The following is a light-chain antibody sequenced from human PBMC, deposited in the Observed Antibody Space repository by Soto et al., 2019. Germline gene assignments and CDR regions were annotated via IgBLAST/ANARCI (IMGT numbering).Light chain of an antibody. Sequence: DIVMTPSPLSLPFTPGYPSSISCISSQSLLHSNGYNYLDWYLQKPGQSPQLLIYLGSNRASGVPDRFSGSGSGTDFTLKISRVEAEDVGVYYCMQALQTPLTFGGGTKVDIK. CDR1: QSLLHSNGYNY. CDR2: LGS. J-gene: IGKJ4*01. V-gene: IGKV2-28*01. CDR3: MQALQTPLT.